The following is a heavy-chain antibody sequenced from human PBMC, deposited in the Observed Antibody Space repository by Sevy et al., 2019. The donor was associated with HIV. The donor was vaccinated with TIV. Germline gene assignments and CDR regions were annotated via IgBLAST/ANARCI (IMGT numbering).Heavy chain of an antibody. CDR3: SRAYDFWSGYSDAFDI. D-gene: IGHD3-3*01. CDR2: ISSSGSTI. CDR1: GFTFSDYY. J-gene: IGHJ3*02. V-gene: IGHV3-11*01. Sequence: GGSLRLSCAASGFTFSDYYMSWIRQAPGKGLEWVSYISSSGSTIYYADSVKGRFTISRYNAKKSLYLQMNSLRAEDTAVYYCSRAYDFWSGYSDAFDIWGQGTMVTVSS.